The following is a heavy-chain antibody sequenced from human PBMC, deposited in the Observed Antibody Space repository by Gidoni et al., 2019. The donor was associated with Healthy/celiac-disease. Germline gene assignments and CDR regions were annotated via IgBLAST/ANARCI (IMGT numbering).Heavy chain of an antibody. Sequence: QVQLVQSGAEVKKPGASVKVSCKASGYTFTSYDITWVRQATGQGLEWMGWMNPNSGNTGYSQKFQGRVTMTRHTSISTAYMELSSLRSEDTAVYYCAKGSRRLRDENWCDPWGQGTLVTVSS. D-gene: IGHD2-21*02. J-gene: IGHJ5*02. V-gene: IGHV1-8*01. CDR1: GYTFTSYD. CDR3: AKGSRRLRDENWCDP. CDR2: MNPNSGNT.